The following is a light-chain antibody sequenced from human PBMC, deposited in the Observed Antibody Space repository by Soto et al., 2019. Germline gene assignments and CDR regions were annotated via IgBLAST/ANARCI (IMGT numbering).Light chain of an antibody. CDR1: QDISNY. V-gene: IGKV1-17*03. J-gene: IGKJ1*01. CDR2: GAS. CDR3: LQHNSYSWT. Sequence: DIQMPQSPSAMSASVGDRVTITCRASQDISNYLAWFQQKPGKVPKRLIYGASSLQSGVPSRFNGSGSGTEFTLTISSLQPEDFATYYCLQHNSYSWTFGQGTKVEIK.